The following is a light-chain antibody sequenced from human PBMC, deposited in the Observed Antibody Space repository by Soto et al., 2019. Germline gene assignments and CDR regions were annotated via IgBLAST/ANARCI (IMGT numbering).Light chain of an antibody. CDR1: QGIANY. Sequence: DILMTQSPSTLSASVGDRVTITCRASQGIANYLAWYQQKPGKAPNLLIYGATTLQRGVPSRFSGSGSGTEFTLAIGSLQPDDFATYYCQKYNSNPFTFGHGTKVDIK. CDR3: QKYNSNPFT. J-gene: IGKJ3*01. CDR2: GAT. V-gene: IGKV1-27*01.